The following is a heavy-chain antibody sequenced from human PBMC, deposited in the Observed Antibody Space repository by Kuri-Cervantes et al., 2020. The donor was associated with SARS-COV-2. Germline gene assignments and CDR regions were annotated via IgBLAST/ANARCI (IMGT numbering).Heavy chain of an antibody. CDR1: GGSIGSSSYY. D-gene: IGHD3-10*01. J-gene: IGHJ6*03. CDR2: IYYSGST. V-gene: IGHV4-39*02. Sequence: SETLSLTCTVSGGSIGSSSYYWGWIRQPPGKGLEWIGSIYYSGSTYYNPSLKSRVTISVDTSKNQFSLKLSSVTAADTAVYYCARERDSGTRYYYYYYMDVWGKGTTVTVSS. CDR3: ARERDSGTRYYYYYYMDV.